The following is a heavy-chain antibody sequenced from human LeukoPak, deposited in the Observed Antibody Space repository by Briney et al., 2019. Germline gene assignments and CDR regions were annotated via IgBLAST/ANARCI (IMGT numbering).Heavy chain of an antibody. CDR2: MNPNSGNT. Sequence: GASVKVSCKASGYTFTSHDINWVRQATGQGLEWMGWMNPNSGNTGYAQKFQGRVTMTRNTSISTAYMELSSLRSEDTAVYYCARGPRYYYDSSGYVDYWGQGTLVTVSS. D-gene: IGHD3-22*01. CDR3: ARGPRYYYDSSGYVDY. J-gene: IGHJ4*02. CDR1: GYTFTSHD. V-gene: IGHV1-8*01.